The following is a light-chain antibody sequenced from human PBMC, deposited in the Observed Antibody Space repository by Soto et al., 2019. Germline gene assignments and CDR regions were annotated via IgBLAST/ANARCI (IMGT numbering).Light chain of an antibody. CDR2: GAS. J-gene: IGKJ1*01. CDR1: QDIVNY. Sequence: DIQMTQSPSSLSASIGDRVTITCRASQDIVNYLVWYQQKPGKAPKRLIYGASSLQSGVPSRFSGSGAGTEFTLAISSLQPEDFATYFCLQHNTYPRTFGQGTTVEFK. V-gene: IGKV1-17*01. CDR3: LQHNTYPRT.